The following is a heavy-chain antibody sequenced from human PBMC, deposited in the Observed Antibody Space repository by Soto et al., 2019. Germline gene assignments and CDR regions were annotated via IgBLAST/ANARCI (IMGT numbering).Heavy chain of an antibody. CDR2: IWYDGSNK. J-gene: IGHJ4*02. Sequence: QVQLVESGGGVVQPGRSLRLSCAASGFTFSSYGMHWVRQAPGKGLEWVAVIWYDGSNKYYADSVKGRFTISRDNPKNTLDLQMNSLRAEDTAVYYCARDSFIAVAGTFDYWGQGTLVTVSS. CDR3: ARDSFIAVAGTFDY. V-gene: IGHV3-33*01. D-gene: IGHD6-19*01. CDR1: GFTFSSYG.